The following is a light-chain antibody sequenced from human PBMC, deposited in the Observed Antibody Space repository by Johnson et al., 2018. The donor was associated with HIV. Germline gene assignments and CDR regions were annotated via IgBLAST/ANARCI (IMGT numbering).Light chain of an antibody. J-gene: IGLJ1*01. CDR1: SSNIGNNY. CDR3: GTWDSSLSAGV. V-gene: IGLV1-51*01. CDR2: DNN. Sequence: QSVLTQPPSVSAAPGQKVTISCSGSSSNIGNNYVSWYQQLPGTAPKLLIYDNNQRPSGIPDRFSGSTSGKSATLAITGLPTGDEADFYCGTWDSSLSAGVFGTGTKVTVL.